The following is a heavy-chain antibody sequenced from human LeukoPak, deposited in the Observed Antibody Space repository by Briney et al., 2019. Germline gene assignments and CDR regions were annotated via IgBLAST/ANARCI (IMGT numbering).Heavy chain of an antibody. CDR1: GFTFDDYA. CDR2: ISWNSGSI. Sequence: GGSLRLSCAASGFTFDDYAMHWVRQAPGKGLEWVSGISWNSGSIGYADSVKGRFTISRDNAKNSLYLQMNSLRAEDTALYYCAKDISGWYHLTGSQLFDYWGQGTLVTVSS. J-gene: IGHJ4*02. V-gene: IGHV3-9*01. D-gene: IGHD6-19*01. CDR3: AKDISGWYHLTGSQLFDY.